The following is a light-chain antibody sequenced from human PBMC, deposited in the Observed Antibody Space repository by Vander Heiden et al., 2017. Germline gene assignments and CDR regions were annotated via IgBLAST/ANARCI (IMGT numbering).Light chain of an antibody. V-gene: IGKV1-39*01. Sequence: DIQMTQSPSSLSASVGDRVTITCRASQSISSYLNWYQQKPGKAPKLLIYAASSLQSGVPSRFSGSGYGTDFTLTISSRQPEDFATYYCQQIDSNHPLTFGQGTLMEIK. J-gene: IGKJ5*01. CDR3: QQIDSNHPLT. CDR2: AAS. CDR1: QSISSY.